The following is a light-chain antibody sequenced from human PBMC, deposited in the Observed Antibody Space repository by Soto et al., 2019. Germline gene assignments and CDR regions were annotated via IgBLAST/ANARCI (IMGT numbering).Light chain of an antibody. CDR3: QQYITLPHT. CDR2: GIS. V-gene: IGKV3-20*01. Sequence: ENVLTQSPGTLSLSPGERATLSCRASQSVTNNFFAWYQQKPGQAPRLLIYGISSRATGIPDRFSGSGSGKAFTLTISRLEPEDFVVYYCQQYITLPHTFGQGTKLEVK. CDR1: QSVTNNF. J-gene: IGKJ2*01.